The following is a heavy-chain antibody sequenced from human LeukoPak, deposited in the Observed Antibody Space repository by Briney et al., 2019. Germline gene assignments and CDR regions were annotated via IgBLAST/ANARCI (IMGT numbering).Heavy chain of an antibody. Sequence: ASVKVSCKASGYTFTGYYMHWVRQAPGQGLEWMGWINPNSGGTNYAQKFQGRVTMTRDPSISTAYMELSRLGSDDTAVYYCARDRSMYYDSSGYVYWGQGTLVTVSS. CDR2: INPNSGGT. CDR1: GYTFTGYY. J-gene: IGHJ4*02. CDR3: ARDRSMYYDSSGYVY. V-gene: IGHV1-2*02. D-gene: IGHD3-22*01.